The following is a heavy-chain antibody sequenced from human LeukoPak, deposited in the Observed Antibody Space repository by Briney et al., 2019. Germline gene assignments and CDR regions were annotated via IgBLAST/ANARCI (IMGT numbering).Heavy chain of an antibody. V-gene: IGHV1-18*01. J-gene: IGHJ3*02. CDR3: AMGGLLWFGEFGAFDI. Sequence: ASVKVSCKASGYTFTSYGISWVRQATGQGLEWMGWISAYNGNTNYAQKLQGRVTMTTDTSTSTAYMELRSLRSDDTALYYCAMGGLLWFGEFGAFDIWGQGTMVTVSS. CDR1: GYTFTSYG. D-gene: IGHD3-10*01. CDR2: ISAYNGNT.